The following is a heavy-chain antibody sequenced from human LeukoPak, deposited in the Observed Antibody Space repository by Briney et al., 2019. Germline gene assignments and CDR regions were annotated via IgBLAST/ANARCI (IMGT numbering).Heavy chain of an antibody. CDR3: ARGPWRLYCSSTSCYVFDY. J-gene: IGHJ4*02. Sequence: SETLFLTCTVSGGSISSSSYYWGWIRQPPGKGLEWIGSIYYSGSTYYNPSLKSRVTISVDTSKNQFSLKLSSVTAADTAVYYCARGPWRLYCSSTSCYVFDYWGQGTLVTVSS. D-gene: IGHD2-2*01. CDR1: GGSISSSSYY. V-gene: IGHV4-39*01. CDR2: IYYSGST.